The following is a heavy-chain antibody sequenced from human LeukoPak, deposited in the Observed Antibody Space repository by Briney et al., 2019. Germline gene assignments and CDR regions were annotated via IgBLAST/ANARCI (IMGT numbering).Heavy chain of an antibody. CDR3: ARDRAGIQLWPKRGWFDP. J-gene: IGHJ5*02. Sequence: GASVKVSCKASGYTFTGYYMHWVRQAPGQGLEWMGWINPNSGGTNYAQKFQGRVTMTRDTSISTAYMELSRLRSDDTAVYYCARDRAGIQLWPKRGWFDPWGQGTLVTVSS. CDR1: GYTFTGYY. CDR2: INPNSGGT. V-gene: IGHV1-2*02. D-gene: IGHD5-18*01.